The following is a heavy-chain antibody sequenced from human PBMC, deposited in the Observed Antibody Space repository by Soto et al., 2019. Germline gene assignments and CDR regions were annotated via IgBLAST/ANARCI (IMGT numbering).Heavy chain of an antibody. CDR3: ARGMTPPGAPAWYYFDS. V-gene: IGHV4-4*07. CDR1: GASITGSSY. Sequence: SETLSLTCTVSGASITGSSYWGWIRQPAGKGLEWIGRFSLSGTTNYNPSLRSRVTMSADVSKNQFSLRLTSVTAADTALYYCARGMTPPGAPAWYYFDSWGQGTLVTVSS. J-gene: IGHJ4*02. D-gene: IGHD2-8*02. CDR2: FSLSGTT.